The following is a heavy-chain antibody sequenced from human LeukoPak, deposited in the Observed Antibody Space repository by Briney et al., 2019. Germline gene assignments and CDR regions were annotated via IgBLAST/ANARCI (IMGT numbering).Heavy chain of an antibody. V-gene: IGHV3-48*03. CDR3: ARSPLWFGELLFGEFDY. CDR2: ISSSGSTI. J-gene: IGHJ4*02. CDR1: GFTFSSYE. Sequence: GGSLRLSCAASGFTFSSYEMNWVRQAPGKGLEWVSYISSSGSTIYYADSVKGRFTISRDSAKNSLYLQMNSLRAEDTAVYYCARSPLWFGELLFGEFDYWGQGTLVTVSS. D-gene: IGHD3-10*01.